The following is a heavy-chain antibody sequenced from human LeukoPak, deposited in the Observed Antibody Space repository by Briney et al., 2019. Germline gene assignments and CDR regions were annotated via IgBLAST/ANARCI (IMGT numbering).Heavy chain of an antibody. D-gene: IGHD3-22*01. CDR3: AREVEAYDSSGYYFFDY. Sequence: SETLSLTCTVSGGSISSGSDYWSWIRQPAGKGLEWIGRIYTSGSTNYNPSLKSRVTISVDTSKNQFSLKLSSVTAADTAVYYCAREVEAYDSSGYYFFDYWGQGTLVTVSS. CDR2: IYTSGST. V-gene: IGHV4-61*02. J-gene: IGHJ4*02. CDR1: GGSISSGSDY.